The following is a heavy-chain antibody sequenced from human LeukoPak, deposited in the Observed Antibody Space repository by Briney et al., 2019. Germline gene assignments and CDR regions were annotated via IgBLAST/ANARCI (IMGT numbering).Heavy chain of an antibody. CDR3: TKGGQDCSPTTCYYD. V-gene: IGHV3-23*01. Sequence: GGSLRLSCAASGFTFINYGMSWVRQAPGKGLEWVSAVSGSGATYYADSVKGRFTISRDNSKNMVHLQMNSLRAEDTAIYFCTKGGQDCSPTTCYYDWGQGTLVTVSS. D-gene: IGHD2-2*01. CDR2: VSGSGAT. J-gene: IGHJ4*02. CDR1: GFTFINYG.